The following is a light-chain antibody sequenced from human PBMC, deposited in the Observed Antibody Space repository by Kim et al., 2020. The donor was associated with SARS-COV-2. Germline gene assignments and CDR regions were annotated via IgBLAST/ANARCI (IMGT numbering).Light chain of an antibody. J-gene: IGLJ3*02. Sequence: GQSITISCTGTSSVVGYYNYVSWYQQHPGKAPKLIIYDVSNRPSGVSNRFSGSKSGNTASLTISGLQAEDEADYYCSSYTSSTTLVFGGGTQLTVL. CDR2: DVS. CDR3: SSYTSSTTLV. V-gene: IGLV2-14*03. CDR1: SSVVGYYNY.